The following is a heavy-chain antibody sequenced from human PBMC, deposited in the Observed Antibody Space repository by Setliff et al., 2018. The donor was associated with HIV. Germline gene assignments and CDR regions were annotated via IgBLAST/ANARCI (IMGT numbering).Heavy chain of an antibody. Sequence: LGGSLRLSCAASGFSFSSYSMNWVRQAPGKGLEWVSSISSGTRYIHYADSVKGRFTISRDNVKNALYLQMNSLRAEDTAVYYCASGREQGLRHAFDIWGQGALVTV. CDR3: ASGREQGLRHAFDI. D-gene: IGHD4-17*01. V-gene: IGHV3-21*01. J-gene: IGHJ3*02. CDR1: GFSFSSYS. CDR2: ISSGTRYI.